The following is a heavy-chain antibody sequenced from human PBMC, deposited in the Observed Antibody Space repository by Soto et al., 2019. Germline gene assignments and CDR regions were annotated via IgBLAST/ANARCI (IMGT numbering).Heavy chain of an antibody. CDR1: GYNFATYW. CDR3: ARRGYSYGLDV. V-gene: IGHV5-51*01. CDR2: IYPGDSDT. D-gene: IGHD5-18*01. J-gene: IGHJ6*02. Sequence: GESLKISCKGSGYNFATYWIAWVRQLPGKGPEWMGIIYPGDSDTSYSPSFQGQVTISVDKSISTAYLQWNSLKASDTAVYYCARRGYSYGLDVWGQGTKVTVSS.